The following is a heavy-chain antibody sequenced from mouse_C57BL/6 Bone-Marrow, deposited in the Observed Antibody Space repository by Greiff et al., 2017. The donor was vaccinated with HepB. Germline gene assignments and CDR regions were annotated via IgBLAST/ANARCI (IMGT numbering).Heavy chain of an antibody. V-gene: IGHV5-6*01. CDR1: GFTFSSYG. J-gene: IGHJ2*01. Sequence: EVQVVESGGDLVKPGGSLKLSCAASGFTFSSYGMSWVRQTPDKRLEWVATISSGGSYTYYPDSVKGRFTISRDNAKNTLYLQMSSLKSEDTAMYYCARHVVVATSFDYWGQGTTLTVSS. CDR2: ISSGGSYT. D-gene: IGHD1-1*01. CDR3: ARHVVVATSFDY.